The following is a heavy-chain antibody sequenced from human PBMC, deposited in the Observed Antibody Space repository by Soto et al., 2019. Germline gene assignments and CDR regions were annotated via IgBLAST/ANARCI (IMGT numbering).Heavy chain of an antibody. CDR1: GFTFSSYA. D-gene: IGHD3-22*01. CDR2: ISGSGGST. J-gene: IGHJ4*02. Sequence: VQLLESGGGLVQPGGSLRLSCAASGFTFSSYAMSWVRQAPGEGLEWVSAISGSGGSTYYADSAEGRCAISRDNSKTTLFLQMSSLRADDTAIYYCAKRYWYDASGVWDYWGQGNLVTVSS. CDR3: AKRYWYDASGVWDY. V-gene: IGHV3-23*01.